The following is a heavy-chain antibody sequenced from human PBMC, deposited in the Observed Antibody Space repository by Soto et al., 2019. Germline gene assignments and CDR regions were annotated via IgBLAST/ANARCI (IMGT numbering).Heavy chain of an antibody. V-gene: IGHV3-66*01. Sequence: GGSLRLSCAASGFTVSSNYMSWVRQAPGKGLEWVSVIYSGGSTYYADSVKGRFTISRDNSKNTLDLQMNSLRAEDTAVYYCASPNTVTTYYYYYMDVWGKGTTVTVSS. CDR3: ASPNTVTTYYYYYMDV. CDR2: IYSGGST. D-gene: IGHD4-4*01. J-gene: IGHJ6*03. CDR1: GFTVSSNY.